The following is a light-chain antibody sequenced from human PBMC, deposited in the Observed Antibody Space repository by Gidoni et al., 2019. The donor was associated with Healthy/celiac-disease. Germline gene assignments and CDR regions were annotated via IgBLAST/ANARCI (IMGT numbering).Light chain of an antibody. CDR2: AAS. J-gene: IGKJ2*01. Sequence: DIQMTQSPSSLSASVGDRVTITCRASQSISSSLNWYQQKPGKAPKLLIYAASSLHSGVPSRFSGSGSGTDFTLTISSLQPEDFATCYCQQSYSTPYTFGQGTKLEIK. V-gene: IGKV1-39*01. CDR1: QSISSS. CDR3: QQSYSTPYT.